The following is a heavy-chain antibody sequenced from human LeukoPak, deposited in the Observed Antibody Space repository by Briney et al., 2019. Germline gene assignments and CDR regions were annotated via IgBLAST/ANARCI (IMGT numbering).Heavy chain of an antibody. CDR2: ISSSGSTI. CDR3: ARALLAAAGTNRLAFDI. J-gene: IGHJ3*02. D-gene: IGHD6-13*01. Sequence: GGSLRLSCAASGFTFSYFYMTWIRQAPGKGLEWVSYISSSGSTIYYADSVKGRFTISRDNAKNSLYLQMNSLRAEDTAVYYCARALLAAAGTNRLAFDIWGQGTMVTVSS. CDR1: GFTFSYFY. V-gene: IGHV3-11*04.